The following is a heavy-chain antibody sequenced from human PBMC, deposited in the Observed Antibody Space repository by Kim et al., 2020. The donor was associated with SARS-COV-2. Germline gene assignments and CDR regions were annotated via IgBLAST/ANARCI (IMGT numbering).Heavy chain of an antibody. CDR3: GISIDRGAIDDYYYGMDV. D-gene: IGHD3-10*01. J-gene: IGHJ6*02. V-gene: IGHV3-11*06. Sequence: VKGRFTISRDNAKNSLDLQMNSLRVEDTAVYYCGISIDRGAIDDYYYGMDVWGQGTTVTVSS.